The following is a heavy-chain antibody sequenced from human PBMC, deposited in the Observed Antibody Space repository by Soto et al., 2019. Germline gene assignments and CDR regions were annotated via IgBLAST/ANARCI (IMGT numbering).Heavy chain of an antibody. Sequence: QVQLVQSGAEVKKPGASVKVSCKASGYTFTSYDINWVRQATGQGLEWMGWMNPNSGNTGYAQKFQGRVTMTRNTSISTAYMELSSLRSEDTAVYFCARERSAAGTGWFDPWGQGTLVTVSS. CDR3: ARERSAAGTGWFDP. J-gene: IGHJ5*02. D-gene: IGHD6-13*01. CDR1: GYTFTSYD. V-gene: IGHV1-8*01. CDR2: MNPNSGNT.